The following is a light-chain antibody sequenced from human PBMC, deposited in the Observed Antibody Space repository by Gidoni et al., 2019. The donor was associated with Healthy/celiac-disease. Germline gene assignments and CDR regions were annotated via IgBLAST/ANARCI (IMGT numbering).Light chain of an antibody. CDR2: GAS. CDR3: QQYNNWPQP. Sequence: EIVMTQSPATLSVSPGERATLSCRASQSVSSNLAWYQQKPGQAPRLLIYGASTSATGIPARFSGSGSGTEFTLTISSLQSEDFAVYYCQQYNNWPQPFGQGTKLEIK. CDR1: QSVSSN. J-gene: IGKJ2*01. V-gene: IGKV3-15*01.